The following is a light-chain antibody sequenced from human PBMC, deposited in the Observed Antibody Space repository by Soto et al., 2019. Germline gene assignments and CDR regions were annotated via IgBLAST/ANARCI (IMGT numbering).Light chain of an antibody. V-gene: IGKV3-20*01. CDR2: GTL. CDR3: QQYGSWT. CDR1: ETISSDK. Sequence: EIVLTQSPGTLSVSPGERATLSCRASETISSDKLAWYQQKPGQPPSLLIYGTLSRATGIPDRFSGSGSGTDFTLTSSRLGPEDSAIYYCQQYGSWTFGQGTKVEI. J-gene: IGKJ1*01.